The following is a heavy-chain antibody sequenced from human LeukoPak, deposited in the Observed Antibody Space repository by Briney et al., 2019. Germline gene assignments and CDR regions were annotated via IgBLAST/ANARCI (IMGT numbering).Heavy chain of an antibody. Sequence: GGSLRLSCAASGFTVSSNYMSWVRQAPGKELEWVSVIYSGGSTYYADSVKGRFTISRDNSKNTLYLQMNSLRAEDTAVYYCARFVVTYYFDYWGQGTLVTVSS. D-gene: IGHD4-23*01. V-gene: IGHV3-66*02. CDR2: IYSGGST. J-gene: IGHJ4*02. CDR1: GFTVSSNY. CDR3: ARFVVTYYFDY.